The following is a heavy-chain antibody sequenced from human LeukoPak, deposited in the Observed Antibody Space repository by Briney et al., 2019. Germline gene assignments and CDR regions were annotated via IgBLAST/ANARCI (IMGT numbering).Heavy chain of an antibody. CDR1: GGTFSSYA. CDR2: IIPIFGTA. D-gene: IGHD2-8*01. CDR3: ASDCTNGVCYLGY. Sequence: SVKVSCKASGGTFSSYAISWVRQAPGQGLEWMGGIIPIFGTANYAQKFQGRVTITADESTSTAYMELSSLRSGDTAVYYCASDCTNGVCYLGYWGQGTLVTVSS. V-gene: IGHV1-69*13. J-gene: IGHJ4*02.